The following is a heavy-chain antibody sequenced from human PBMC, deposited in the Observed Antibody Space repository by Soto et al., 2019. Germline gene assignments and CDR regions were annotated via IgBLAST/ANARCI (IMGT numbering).Heavy chain of an antibody. V-gene: IGHV1-24*01. CDR1: VYALTGLR. D-gene: IGHD3-9*01. CDR3: APAAAKLVLRYFDWFPSPAFDI. CDR2: FDPEDGET. Sequence: SLKGDRKVSVYALTGLRMHWLRQTNEKGREWMGGFDPEDGETIYAQKFQGRVTMTEDTSTDTAYMELSSLRSEDTAVYYCAPAAAKLVLRYFDWFPSPAFDICGQGTMVSFSS. J-gene: IGHJ3*02.